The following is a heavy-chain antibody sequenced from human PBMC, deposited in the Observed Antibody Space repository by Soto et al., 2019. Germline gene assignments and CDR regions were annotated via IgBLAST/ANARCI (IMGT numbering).Heavy chain of an antibody. D-gene: IGHD5-12*01. CDR3: AKSGYYFDY. CDR1: GFTFSSYG. V-gene: IGHV3-23*01. CDR2: ISASGDNT. Sequence: GGSLRLSCAASGFTFSSYGMNWVRQAPGKGLEWVSGISASGDNTYYADSVKGRFTISRDNSKNTLFLQMNSLRAEDTAVYYCAKSGYYFDYWGQGTQVTVSS. J-gene: IGHJ4*02.